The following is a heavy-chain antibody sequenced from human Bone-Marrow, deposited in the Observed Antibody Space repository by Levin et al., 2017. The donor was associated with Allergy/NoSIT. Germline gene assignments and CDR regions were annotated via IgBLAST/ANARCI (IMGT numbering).Heavy chain of an antibody. CDR2: IDSDGNDT. V-gene: IGHV3-74*03. J-gene: IGHJ6*03. CDR3: ARRYFYYYYLDV. D-gene: IGHD2/OR15-2a*01. Sequence: GGSLRLSCEGSGFTFSSHWMHWVRQAPGKGLVWVSRIDSDGNDTTYADSVKGRFTISRDNARNTLYLLMYSLTVEDTGVYFCARRYFYYYYLDVWGQGTTVTVAS. CDR1: GFTFSSHW.